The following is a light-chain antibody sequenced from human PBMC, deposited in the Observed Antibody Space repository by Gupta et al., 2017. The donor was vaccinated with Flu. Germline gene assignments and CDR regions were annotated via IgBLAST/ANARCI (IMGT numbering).Light chain of an antibody. J-gene: IGKJ2*01. V-gene: IGKV3-20*01. CDR2: GAF. CDR1: QTINDNY. Sequence: GTLSLSPGDTATLYCKASQTINDNYLAWYQQRPGQSPRLLIYGAFTRATDIPDKFSGSGSGTDFTLTITRLEPEDSAVYFCQQDRGSPYTFGLGTKLEIK. CDR3: QQDRGSPYT.